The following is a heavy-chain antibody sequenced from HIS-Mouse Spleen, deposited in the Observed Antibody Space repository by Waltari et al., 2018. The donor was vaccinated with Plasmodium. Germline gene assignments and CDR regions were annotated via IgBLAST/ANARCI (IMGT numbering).Heavy chain of an antibody. V-gene: IGHV4-39*01. D-gene: IGHD1-26*01. CDR1: GGSISSSSYY. J-gene: IGHJ4*02. CDR3: ARRGGSYYYFDY. CDR2: IYYSGST. Sequence: QLQLQESGPGLVKPSESLSLTCTVSGGSISSSSYYWGWICQPPGKGLEWIGSIYYSGSTYYNPSLKSRVTISVDTSKNQFSLKLSSVTAADTAVYYCARRGGSYYYFDYWGQGTLVTVSS.